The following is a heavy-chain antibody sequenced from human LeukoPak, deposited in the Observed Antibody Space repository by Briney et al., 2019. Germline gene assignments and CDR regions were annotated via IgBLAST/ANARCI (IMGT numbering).Heavy chain of an antibody. V-gene: IGHV3-23*01. D-gene: IGHD1-7*01. Sequence: GGSLRLSCAASGFTFSSYGMNWVRQAPGKGLEWVSSISVTGGSTRYSEAVEGRFTISSDNSKDTLYLQMNSLRAADTAVYYCARSTNWNFVDWGLGTLVTVSS. CDR2: ISVTGGST. CDR3: ARSTNWNFVD. J-gene: IGHJ4*02. CDR1: GFTFSSYG.